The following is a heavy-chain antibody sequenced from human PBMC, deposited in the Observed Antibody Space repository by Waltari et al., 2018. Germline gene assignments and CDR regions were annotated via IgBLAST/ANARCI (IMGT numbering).Heavy chain of an antibody. Sequence: EVQLVESGGGLVKPGGSLRLSCAASGFNFFDTLMIWVRQAPGKGLEWVGRIKRSSDGGAAEYAAPVNGRFIISRDDSSSTLYLQMNSLKSEDTAVYYCITDPANAYVRWFDPWGQGTLVTVSS. CDR1: GFNFFDTL. CDR2: IKRSSDGGAA. CDR3: ITDPANAYVRWFDP. D-gene: IGHD2-2*01. J-gene: IGHJ5*02. V-gene: IGHV3-15*01.